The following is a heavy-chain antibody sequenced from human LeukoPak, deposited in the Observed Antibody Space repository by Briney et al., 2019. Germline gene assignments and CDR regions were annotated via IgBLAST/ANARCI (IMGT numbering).Heavy chain of an antibody. CDR1: GYTFTGYY. J-gene: IGHJ5*02. CDR2: INLNSGGT. D-gene: IGHD3-22*01. CDR3: ARDPDSSGYYWFDP. Sequence: GASVKVSCKASGYTFTGYYMHWVRQAPGQGLEWMGWINLNSGGTNYAQKFQGRVTMTRDTSISTAYMELSRLRSDDTAVYYCARDPDSSGYYWFDPWGQGTLVTVSS. V-gene: IGHV1-2*02.